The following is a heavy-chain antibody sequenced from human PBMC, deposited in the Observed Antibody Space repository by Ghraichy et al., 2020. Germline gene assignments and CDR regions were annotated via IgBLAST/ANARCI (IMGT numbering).Heavy chain of an antibody. Sequence: LSLTCAGSVLTFSAYAMNWVRQVPGQGLEWVSGISGPGGNTYYADSVRGRFTISRDNSKNTLYLQMNSLRAEDTAVYYCAKSLRRISVTGYYFDNWGQGSLVTVSS. CDR3: AKSLRRISVTGYYFDN. V-gene: IGHV3-23*01. CDR1: VLTFSAYA. CDR2: ISGPGGNT. J-gene: IGHJ4*02. D-gene: IGHD6-19*01.